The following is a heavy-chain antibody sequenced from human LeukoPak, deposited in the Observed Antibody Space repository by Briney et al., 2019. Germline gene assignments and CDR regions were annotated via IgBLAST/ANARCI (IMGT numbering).Heavy chain of an antibody. CDR1: GGSISSYY. CDR3: ARGNSENIRYCSSTSCYKADYNWFDP. D-gene: IGHD2-2*02. V-gene: IGHV4-4*07. J-gene: IGHJ5*02. CDR2: IYTSGST. Sequence: PSETLSLTCTVSGGSISSYYWTWIRQPAGKGLGWIGRIYTSGSTNYNPSLKSRVTMSVDTSKNQFSLKLSSVTAADTAVYYCARGNSENIRYCSSTSCYKADYNWFDPWGQGTLVTVSS.